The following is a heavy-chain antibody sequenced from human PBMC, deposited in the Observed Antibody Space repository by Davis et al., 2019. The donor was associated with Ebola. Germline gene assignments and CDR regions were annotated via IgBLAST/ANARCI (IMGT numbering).Heavy chain of an antibody. J-gene: IGHJ4*02. V-gene: IGHV4-59*12. CDR1: GGSISSYY. CDR2: FFYSGST. D-gene: IGHD3-3*01. Sequence: PSETLSLTCAVSGGSISSYYWNWIRQPPGKGLEWIGYFFYSGSTDYNPSLKSRVTISVDTSKNQFSLKLSSVTAADTAVYYCARAHYDFWSGPIHYWGQGTLVTVSS. CDR3: ARAHYDFWSGPIHY.